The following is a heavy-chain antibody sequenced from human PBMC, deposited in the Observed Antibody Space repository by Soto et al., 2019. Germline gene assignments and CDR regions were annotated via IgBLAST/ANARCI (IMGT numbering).Heavy chain of an antibody. J-gene: IGHJ3*02. CDR1: GFTFSSYA. V-gene: IGHV3-23*01. Sequence: EVQLLESGGGLVQPGGSLRLSCAASGFTFSSYAMSWVRQAPGKGLEWVSAISGSGGSTYYADSVKGRFTISRDNSKNTLYLQMNSLRAEDTAVYYCAKDLRRTYYDFWSGQDAFDIWGKGTMVTVSS. CDR3: AKDLRRTYYDFWSGQDAFDI. D-gene: IGHD3-3*01. CDR2: ISGSGGST.